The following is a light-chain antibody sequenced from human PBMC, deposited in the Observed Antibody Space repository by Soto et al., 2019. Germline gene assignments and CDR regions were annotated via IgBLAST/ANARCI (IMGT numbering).Light chain of an antibody. CDR2: SHN. Sequence: QSVLTQLPSTSGTPGQRVTIHCSGSRSNIGSQTVNWYQQLPGTAPKLLINSHNQRPSGVPERFSVSKSGTSASLSISGLQYEDEADYYCAAWDGSLPGWVFGGGTKHTVL. J-gene: IGLJ3*02. CDR1: RSNIGSQT. V-gene: IGLV1-44*01. CDR3: AAWDGSLPGWV.